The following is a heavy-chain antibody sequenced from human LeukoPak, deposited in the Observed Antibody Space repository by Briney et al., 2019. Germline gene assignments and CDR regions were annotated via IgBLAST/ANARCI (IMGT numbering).Heavy chain of an antibody. CDR2: ISGSGGST. D-gene: IGHD3-10*01. CDR1: GFTFSSYA. CDR3: AKDFSSVWFGSAGYFDY. Sequence: GGSLRLSCAASGFTFSSYAMSWVRQAPGKGLEWVSAISGSGGSTYYADSVKGRFTISRDNSKNTLYLQMNSLRAEDTAVYYCAKDFSSVWFGSAGYFDYWGQGTLVTVSS. V-gene: IGHV3-23*01. J-gene: IGHJ4*02.